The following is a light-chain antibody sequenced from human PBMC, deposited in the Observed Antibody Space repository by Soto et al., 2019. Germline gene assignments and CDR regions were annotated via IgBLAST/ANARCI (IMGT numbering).Light chain of an antibody. Sequence: QSVLTQPPSASGSPGQSVTISCTGTLSDVGGQNLVSWYRQDPGKAPKLIIYDVNQRPSGVPDRFSGSKSGSTASLTVSGLQAEDEANYYCCSYTGTNVIFGGGTKLTVL. V-gene: IGLV2-8*01. CDR1: LSDVGGQNL. J-gene: IGLJ2*01. CDR2: DVN. CDR3: CSYTGTNVI.